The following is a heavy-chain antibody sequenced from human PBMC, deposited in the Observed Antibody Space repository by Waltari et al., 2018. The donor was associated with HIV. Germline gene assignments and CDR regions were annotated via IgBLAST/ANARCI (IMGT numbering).Heavy chain of an antibody. V-gene: IGHV3-23*01. CDR1: GFIFTDFA. Sequence: QLLESGGGLVEPGGSLRLSCAASGFIFTDFAMDLVRQAPGKGLGGVSAIRGGGETFYANTVKGRFPISRDNSKNTLYLQMNSLRADDAALYYCVKDSGRAADVFDLWGQGTMVTVSS. D-gene: IGHD3-10*01. CDR3: VKDSGRAADVFDL. CDR2: IRGGGET. J-gene: IGHJ3*01.